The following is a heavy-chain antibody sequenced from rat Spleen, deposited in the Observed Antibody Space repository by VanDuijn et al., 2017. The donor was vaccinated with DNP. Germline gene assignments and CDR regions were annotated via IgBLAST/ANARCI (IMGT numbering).Heavy chain of an antibody. CDR2: ITYDGGGT. V-gene: IGHV5-20*01. Sequence: EVQLMESGGGLVQPGGSLKLSCTASGFTFSDYYMAWVRQAPTKGLEWVTYITYDGGGTYYRDSVKGRFTISRDNAKSTLHLQMDSLGSEDTATYYCTRPRGSYGGYRVDAWGQGISVSVSS. D-gene: IGHD1-11*01. CDR3: TRPRGSYGGYRVDA. CDR1: GFTFSDYY. J-gene: IGHJ4*01.